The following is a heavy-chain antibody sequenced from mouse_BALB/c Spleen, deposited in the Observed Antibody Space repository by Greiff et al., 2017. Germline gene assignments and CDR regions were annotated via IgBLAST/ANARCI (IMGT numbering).Heavy chain of an antibody. CDR1: GYTFTDYW. CDR2: IDTSDSYT. V-gene: IGHV1S127*01. Sequence: VQLQQSGPELVKPGASVKMSCKASGYTFTDYWMHWVKQRPGQGLEWIGAIDTSDSYTSYNQKFKGKATLTVDASSSTAYMQLSSLTSEDSAVYYCARTTRYGSSYHFDYWGQGTTLTVSS. D-gene: IGHD1-1*01. J-gene: IGHJ2*01. CDR3: ARTTRYGSSYHFDY.